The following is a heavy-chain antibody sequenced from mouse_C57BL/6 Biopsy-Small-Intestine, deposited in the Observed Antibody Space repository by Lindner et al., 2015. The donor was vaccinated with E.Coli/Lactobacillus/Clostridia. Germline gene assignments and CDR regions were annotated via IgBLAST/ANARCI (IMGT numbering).Heavy chain of an antibody. V-gene: IGHV1-9*01. CDR2: ILPGSDST. J-gene: IGHJ2*01. Sequence: VQLQESGAELMKPGASVKLSCKATGYTFTGYWIEWVKQRPGHGLEWIGEILPGSDSTNYNEKFKGKATFTADTSSNTAYMQLSSLTTEDSAIYYCTRSTWPYFDYWGQGTTLTVSS. CDR1: GYTFTGYW. CDR3: TRSTWPYFDY.